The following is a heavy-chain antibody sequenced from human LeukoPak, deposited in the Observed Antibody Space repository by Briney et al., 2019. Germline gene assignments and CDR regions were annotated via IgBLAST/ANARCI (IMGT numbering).Heavy chain of an antibody. D-gene: IGHD3-3*01. CDR3: ARVSMGTYYDFWSGYRGSYFDY. V-gene: IGHV1-8*01. CDR2: MNPNSGNT. CDR1: GYTFTSYD. Sequence: ASVKVSCKASGYTFTSYDINWVRQATGQGLEWMGWMNPNSGNTGYAQKFQGRVTMTRNTSISTAYMELSSLRSEDTAVYYCARVSMGTYYDFWSGYRGSYFDYWGQGTLVTVSS. J-gene: IGHJ4*02.